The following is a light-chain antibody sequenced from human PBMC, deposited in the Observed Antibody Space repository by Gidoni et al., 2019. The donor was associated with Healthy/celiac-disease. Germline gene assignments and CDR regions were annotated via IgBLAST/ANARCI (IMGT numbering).Light chain of an antibody. V-gene: IGKV1-39*01. Sequence: DTQLTKSPSSLPAPVGDRVTITCRASQSISSYLNWYQQKPGKAPKLLIYAAPSLQSGVPSRFSGSGSGTDFTLTISSLQPEDFATYYCQQSYSTPLTFGQXTKLEIK. CDR2: AAP. CDR3: QQSYSTPLT. CDR1: QSISSY. J-gene: IGKJ2*01.